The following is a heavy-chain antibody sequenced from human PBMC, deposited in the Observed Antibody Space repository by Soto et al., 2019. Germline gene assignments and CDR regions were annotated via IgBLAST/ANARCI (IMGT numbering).Heavy chain of an antibody. Sequence: SETLSPPVAVLGGAFMSGVSSGSWIRQPTGKGLEWIGNIYSGTNHYNPSLESRVTIAMDRSKNQVSLSLKSVTAADTAVYYCAREDSGAFFDFWGQGTLVTVSS. CDR1: GGAFMSGVSS. CDR3: AREDSGAFFDF. V-gene: IGHV4-30-2*01. CDR2: IYSGTN. J-gene: IGHJ4*02. D-gene: IGHD2-15*01.